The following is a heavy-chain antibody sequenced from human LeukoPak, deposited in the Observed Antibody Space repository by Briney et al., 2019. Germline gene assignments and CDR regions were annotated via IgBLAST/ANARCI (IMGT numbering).Heavy chain of an antibody. CDR2: INPNSGGT. D-gene: IGHD3-3*01. V-gene: IGHV1-2*02. CDR1: GYTFSGYH. Sequence: ASVKVSCKPSGYTFSGYHMHWVRQTPGQGLEWMGWINPNSGGTNYAQKFQGRVTMARDTSISTAYMELSRLRSDDTAVYYCVRGLRFFGVVTFDPWGQGTLVTVSS. J-gene: IGHJ5*02. CDR3: VRGLRFFGVVTFDP.